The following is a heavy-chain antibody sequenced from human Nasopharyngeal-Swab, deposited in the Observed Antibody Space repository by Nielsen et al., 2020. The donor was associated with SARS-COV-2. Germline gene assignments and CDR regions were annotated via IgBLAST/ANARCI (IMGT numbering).Heavy chain of an antibody. D-gene: IGHD6-19*01. J-gene: IGHJ6*02. CDR2: ISGSGGST. Sequence: GGSLRLSCAASGFTFSNYAMSWVRQAPGKGLEWVSAISGSGGSTHYADSVKGRFTISRDNSKNTLYLQMNSLRAEDTAVYYCAKDGGWGYYYYGMDVWGQGTTVTVSS. CDR3: AKDGGWGYYYYGMDV. V-gene: IGHV3-23*01. CDR1: GFTFSNYA.